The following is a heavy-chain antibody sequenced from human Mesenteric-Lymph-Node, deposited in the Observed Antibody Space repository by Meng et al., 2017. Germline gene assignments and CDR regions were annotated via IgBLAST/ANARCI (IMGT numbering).Heavy chain of an antibody. CDR1: GVSVVNYA. J-gene: IGHJ4*02. D-gene: IGHD5-24*01. V-gene: IGHV3-23*04. CDR3: AKVTMAGEVDY. Sequence: VQQVESGGGLVQPGRSLRLSCAASGVSVVNYAMSWVRQAPGKGLEWVAFVSETGAKTSYADSVKGRFTISRDNSKNTLYLQMNSLRAEDTAVYYCAKVTMAGEVDYWGQGTLVTVSS. CDR2: VSETGAKT.